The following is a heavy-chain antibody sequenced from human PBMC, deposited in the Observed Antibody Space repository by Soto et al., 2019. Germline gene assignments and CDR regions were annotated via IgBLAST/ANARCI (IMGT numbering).Heavy chain of an antibody. Sequence: PGESLKISCKGSGYSFAGYWITWVRQKPGKGLEWMGRIDPSDSQTYYSPSFRGHVTISATKSITTVFLQWSSLRAEDTAVYYCACHYYDSSGYLDYWGQGTLVTVSS. D-gene: IGHD3-22*01. CDR3: ACHYYDSSGYLDY. J-gene: IGHJ4*02. CDR1: GYSFAGYW. V-gene: IGHV5-10-1*01. CDR2: IDPSDSQT.